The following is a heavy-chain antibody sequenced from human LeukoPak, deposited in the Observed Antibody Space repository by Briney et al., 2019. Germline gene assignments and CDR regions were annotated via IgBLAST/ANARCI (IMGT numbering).Heavy chain of an antibody. J-gene: IGHJ3*02. CDR3: ARDYGIVPGAFDI. CDR2: IYYSGST. D-gene: IGHD2-2*01. Sequence: SETLSLTCTVSGGSISSGGYYWSWIRQHPGKGLEWIGYIYYSGSTYYNPSLKSRVTISVDTSKNQFSLKLSSVTAADTAVYYCARDYGIVPGAFDIWGQGTMVTVPS. CDR1: GGSISSGGYY. V-gene: IGHV4-31*03.